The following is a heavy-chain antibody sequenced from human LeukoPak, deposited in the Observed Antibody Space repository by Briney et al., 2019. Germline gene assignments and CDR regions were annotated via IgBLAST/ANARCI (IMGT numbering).Heavy chain of an antibody. Sequence: SGGSLRLSCAASGFTFSSYWMSWVRQAPGKGLEWVANIKQDGSEKDYVDSVKGRFTISRDNAKNSLYLQMNSLRAEDTGVYFCARGDTQSKYRHFDSWGQGSLVIVSS. V-gene: IGHV3-7*04. D-gene: IGHD3-16*02. CDR1: GFTFSSYW. J-gene: IGHJ4*02. CDR3: ARGDTQSKYRHFDS. CDR2: IKQDGSEK.